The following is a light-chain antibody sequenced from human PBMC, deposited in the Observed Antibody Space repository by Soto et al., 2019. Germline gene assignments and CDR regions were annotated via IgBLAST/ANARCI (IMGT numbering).Light chain of an antibody. CDR1: SSNIGAGYD. V-gene: IGLV1-40*01. CDR3: QSYDSSLSVLV. J-gene: IGLJ1*01. Sequence: QSVLTQPPSVSGAPGQRVIISCTGSSSNIGAGYDVHWYQQLPGTAPKLLIYGNSNRPSGVPDRFSGSKSGTSASLAITGLQAEDEADYYCQSYDSSLSVLVFGTGTKVTVL. CDR2: GNS.